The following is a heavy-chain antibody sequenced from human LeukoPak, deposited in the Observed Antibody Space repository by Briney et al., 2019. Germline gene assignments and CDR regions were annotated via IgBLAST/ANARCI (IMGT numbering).Heavy chain of an antibody. D-gene: IGHD1-1*01. CDR2: IWYDGSNK. CDR3: AREASLYNMDV. CDR1: GFTFSSYG. Sequence: GGSLRLSCAASGFTFSSYGMHWVRQAPGKGLEWVAVIWYDGSNKYYADSVKGRFTISRDNSKDTLYLQMNSLRAEDTALYYCAREASLYNMDVWGQGTTVTVSS. J-gene: IGHJ6*02. V-gene: IGHV3-33*01.